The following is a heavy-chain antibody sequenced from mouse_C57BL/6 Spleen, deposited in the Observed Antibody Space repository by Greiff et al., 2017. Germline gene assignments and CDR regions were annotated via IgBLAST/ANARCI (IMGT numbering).Heavy chain of an antibody. Sequence: VKLLESGPGLVQPSQSLSITCTVSGFSLTSYGVHWVRQSPGKGLEWLGVIWRGGSTDYNAAFMSRLSITKDNSKSQVFFKMNSLQADDTAIYYCSKRYYGSSWGWYFDVWGTGTTVTVSA. J-gene: IGHJ1*03. V-gene: IGHV2-5*01. CDR2: IWRGGST. CDR3: SKRYYGSSWGWYFDV. D-gene: IGHD1-1*01. CDR1: GFSLTSYG.